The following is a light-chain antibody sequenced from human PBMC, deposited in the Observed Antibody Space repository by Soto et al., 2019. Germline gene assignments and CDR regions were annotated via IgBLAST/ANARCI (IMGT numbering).Light chain of an antibody. V-gene: IGKV3-15*01. CDR2: GAS. Sequence: EIVMTQSPATLSVSPGERATLSCRASQSVSSSLAWYQQKPGQAPKLLFFGASTSATGIPARFSVSGSGTEFALTISSLQSEHFAFYYCQQYNNWPPGTFGQGTKVDI. J-gene: IGKJ2*02. CDR3: QQYNNWPPGT. CDR1: QSVSSS.